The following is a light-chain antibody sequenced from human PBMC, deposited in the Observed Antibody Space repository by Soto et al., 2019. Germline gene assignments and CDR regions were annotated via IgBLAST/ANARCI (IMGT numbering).Light chain of an antibody. J-gene: IGLJ3*02. Sequence: QSVLTQPPSASGTPGQRVTISCSGSSSNIGSTSVYWYQQLPGTAPKLLIYSNNRRPSGVPDRLSGSKAGTSASLAISGLQSEVEADYYCAAWDNSLSGWVFGGGTKLTVL. CDR2: SNN. CDR1: SSNIGSTS. V-gene: IGLV1-44*01. CDR3: AAWDNSLSGWV.